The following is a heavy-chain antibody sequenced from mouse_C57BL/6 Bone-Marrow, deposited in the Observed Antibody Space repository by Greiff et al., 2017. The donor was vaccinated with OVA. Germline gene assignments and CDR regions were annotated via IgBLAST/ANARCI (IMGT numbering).Heavy chain of an antibody. D-gene: IGHD1-1*01. V-gene: IGHV2-5*01. CDR2: IWRGGST. CDR3: ATNYYGSSYWYFDV. CDR1: GFSLTSYG. Sequence: QVQLQQSGPGLVQPSQSLSITCTVSGFSLTSYGVHWVRQSPGKGLEWLGVIWRGGSTDYNAAFMSRLSITKDNSKSQVFFKMNSLQADDTAIYYCATNYYGSSYWYFDVWGTGNTVTVSS. J-gene: IGHJ1*03.